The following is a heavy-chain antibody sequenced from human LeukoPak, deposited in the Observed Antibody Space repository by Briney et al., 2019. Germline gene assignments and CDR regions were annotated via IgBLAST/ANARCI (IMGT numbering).Heavy chain of an antibody. J-gene: IGHJ5*02. Sequence: GGSLRLSCAASGFTFTSYVMHWVRQAPGKGLQWVALISYDGSNKYYADSVKGRFTISRDNSKNTLYLQMNSLRAEDTAVYYCARPRGAAAGTFGFDPWGQGTLVTVSS. D-gene: IGHD6-13*01. CDR2: ISYDGSNK. CDR3: ARPRGAAAGTFGFDP. CDR1: GFTFTSYV. V-gene: IGHV3-30*03.